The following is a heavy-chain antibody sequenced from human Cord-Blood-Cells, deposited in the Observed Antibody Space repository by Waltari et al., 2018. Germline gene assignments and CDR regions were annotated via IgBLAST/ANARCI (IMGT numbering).Heavy chain of an antibody. Sequence: QVQLVQSGAEVKKPGASVKVSCKVSGYTLTELSMHWVRQAPGKGLEWMGGIDAGIGETIYAQQFPCSVTMTEDTSTDKAYMELSSLRSEDTAVYYCATVRGWELLAAIDIWGQGTMVTVSS. CDR3: ATVRGWELLAAIDI. CDR2: IDAGIGET. D-gene: IGHD1-26*01. J-gene: IGHJ3*02. CDR1: GYTLTELS. V-gene: IGHV1-24*01.